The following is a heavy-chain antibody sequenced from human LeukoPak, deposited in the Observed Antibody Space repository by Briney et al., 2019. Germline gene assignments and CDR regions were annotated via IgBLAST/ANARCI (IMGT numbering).Heavy chain of an antibody. Sequence: SQTLSLTCTVSGGSISSGDYYWSWIRQPPGKGLEWIGYIYYSGSTCYNPSLKSRVTISVDTSKNQFSLKLSSVTAADTAVYYCATSYYGDYGKDYYYGMDVWGQGTTVTVSS. J-gene: IGHJ6*02. CDR3: ATSYYGDYGKDYYYGMDV. CDR1: GGSISSGDYY. V-gene: IGHV4-30-4*01. D-gene: IGHD4-17*01. CDR2: IYYSGST.